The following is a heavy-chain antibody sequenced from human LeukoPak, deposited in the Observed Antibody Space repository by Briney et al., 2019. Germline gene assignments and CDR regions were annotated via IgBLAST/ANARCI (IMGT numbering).Heavy chain of an antibody. CDR1: GFTFSSYS. Sequence: GGSLRLSCAASGFTFSSYSMNWVRQAPGKGLEWVSSISSSSSYIYYADSVKGRFTISRDNTKNSLYLQMSSLRAEDTAVYYCARDHSGYESGYWGQGTLVTVSS. CDR3: ARDHSGYESGY. J-gene: IGHJ4*02. V-gene: IGHV3-21*01. D-gene: IGHD5-12*01. CDR2: ISSSSSYI.